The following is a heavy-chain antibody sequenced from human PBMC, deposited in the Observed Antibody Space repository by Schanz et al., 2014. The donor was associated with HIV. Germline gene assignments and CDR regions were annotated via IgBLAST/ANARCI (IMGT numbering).Heavy chain of an antibody. J-gene: IGHJ6*02. V-gene: IGHV3-30*18. CDR3: AKVATWDYYGMDV. CDR1: GFTFSSYG. CDR2: ISYDGSNK. Sequence: VQLVESGGGVVQPGKSLTLSCAASGFTFSSYGIQWVRQAPGKGLEWEAVISYDGSNKYYADSVKGRFTISRDNSKNTLYVQMNRLRAEDTAVYYCAKVATWDYYGMDVWGQGTTVTVSS.